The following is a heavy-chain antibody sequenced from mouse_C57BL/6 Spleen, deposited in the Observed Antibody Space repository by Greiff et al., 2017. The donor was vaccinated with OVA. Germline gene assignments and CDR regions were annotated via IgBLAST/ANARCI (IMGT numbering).Heavy chain of an antibody. CDR1: GFTFSDYG. V-gene: IGHV5-17*01. D-gene: IGHD1-1*01. CDR3: ARPPVVPMDY. J-gene: IGHJ4*01. Sequence: EVKLMESGGGLVKPGGSLKLSCAASGFTFSDYGMHWVRQAPEKGLEWVAYISSGSSTIYYADTVKGRFTISRDNAKNTLFLQMTSLRSEDTAMYYCARPPVVPMDYWGQGTSVTVSS. CDR2: ISSGSSTI.